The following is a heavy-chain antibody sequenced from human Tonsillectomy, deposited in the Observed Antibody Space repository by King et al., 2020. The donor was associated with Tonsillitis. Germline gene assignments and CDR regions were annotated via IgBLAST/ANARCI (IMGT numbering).Heavy chain of an antibody. CDR1: GDSISTYY. V-gene: IGHV4-59*12. CDR3: VMDTVSWSRYDH. J-gene: IGHJ4*02. D-gene: IGHD5-18*01. Sequence: QLQESGPRLVKPSETLSLTCTVSGDSISTYYWSWLRQPPGKGLEWIGYVQYSGGSTDYNPSLKSRVTISLDTSKSQFSLRLTPVTAADTAISYCVMDTVSWSRYDHWGQGTLVTASS. CDR2: VQYSGGST.